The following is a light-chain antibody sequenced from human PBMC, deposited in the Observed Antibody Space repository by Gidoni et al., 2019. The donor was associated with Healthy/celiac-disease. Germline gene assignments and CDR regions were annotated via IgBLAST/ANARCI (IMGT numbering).Light chain of an antibody. CDR2: CAS. V-gene: IGKV3-15*01. CDR1: QSVSSN. CDR3: QQYNNWPPLT. Sequence: EIVMTQSPATLSVSPGERATLSCRASQSVSSNLAWYQQKPGQAPRLLIYCASTRATGSPARFSGSGSGTEFTLTISSLQSEDFAVYYCQQYNNWPPLTFXGXTKVEIK. J-gene: IGKJ4*01.